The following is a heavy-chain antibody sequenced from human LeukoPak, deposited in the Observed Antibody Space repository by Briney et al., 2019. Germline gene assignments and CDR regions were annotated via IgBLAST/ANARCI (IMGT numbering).Heavy chain of an antibody. CDR3: ARDRIVGATIDY. CDR1: GFTLSDSN. Sequence: PGGSLRLSCAASGFTLSDSNMSWIRQAPGKGLEWVSSISSSSSYIYYADLVKGRFTISRDNAKNSLYLQMNSLRAEDTAVYYCARDRIVGATIDYWGQGTLVTVSS. V-gene: IGHV3-21*01. J-gene: IGHJ4*02. D-gene: IGHD1-26*01. CDR2: ISSSSSYI.